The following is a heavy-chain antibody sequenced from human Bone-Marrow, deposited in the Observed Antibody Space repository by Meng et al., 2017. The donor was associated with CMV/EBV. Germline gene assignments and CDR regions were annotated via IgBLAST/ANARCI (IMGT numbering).Heavy chain of an antibody. CDR2: ISSSGSTI. J-gene: IGHJ3*02. CDR1: GFTFSDYY. V-gene: IGHV3-11*04. Sequence: GESLKISCAASGFTFSDYYMSWIRQAPGKGLEWVSYISSSGSTIYYADSVKGRFTISRDNAKNSLYLQMNSLRAEDTAVYYCARGHILGDDAFDIWGQGTMVTV. D-gene: IGHD3-16*01. CDR3: ARGHILGDDAFDI.